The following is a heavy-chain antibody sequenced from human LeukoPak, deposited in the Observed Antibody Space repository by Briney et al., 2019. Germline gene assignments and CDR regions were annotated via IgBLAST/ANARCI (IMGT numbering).Heavy chain of an antibody. Sequence: SETLSLTCAASGGSISSGGYSWCLLRPPPGKGLEWIGYIYHSGSTYYNPSLKSRVTISVDRSKNQFSLKLSSVTAADTAVYYCARGHYDSTSYFDYWGQGTLVTVSS. D-gene: IGHD3-22*01. CDR1: GGSISSGGYS. CDR2: IYHSGST. J-gene: IGHJ4*02. V-gene: IGHV4-30-2*01. CDR3: ARGHYDSTSYFDY.